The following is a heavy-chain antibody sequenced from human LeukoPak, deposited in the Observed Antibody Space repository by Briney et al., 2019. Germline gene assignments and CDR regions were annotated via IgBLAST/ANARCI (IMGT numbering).Heavy chain of an antibody. J-gene: IGHJ3*02. V-gene: IGHV3-7*01. CDR2: IKQDESEK. D-gene: IGHD3-3*01. CDR3: AREGSVFGVVGNAFDI. Sequence: PGGSLRLSCAASGFTFSSYWMSWVRQAPGKGLEWVANIKQDESEKNYVDSVKGRFTISRDNAKNSLYLQMNSLRVEDTAVYYCAREGSVFGVVGNAFDIWGQGTMVTVSS. CDR1: GFTFSSYW.